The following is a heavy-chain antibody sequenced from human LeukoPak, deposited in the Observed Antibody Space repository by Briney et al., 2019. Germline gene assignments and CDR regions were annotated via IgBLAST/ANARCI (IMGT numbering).Heavy chain of an antibody. V-gene: IGHV4-59*01. CDR1: GGSITSYH. Sequence: PSETLSLTCTVSGGSITSYHWSWIRQSPGKGLEWIGYISHSGSTDYNPSLKSRVTISIDTSKNQFPLKLTSVTAADTAVYYCASGGYCSTTSCYPNWFDPWGQGTLVTVSS. CDR2: ISHSGST. J-gene: IGHJ5*02. CDR3: ASGGYCSTTSCYPNWFDP. D-gene: IGHD2-2*01.